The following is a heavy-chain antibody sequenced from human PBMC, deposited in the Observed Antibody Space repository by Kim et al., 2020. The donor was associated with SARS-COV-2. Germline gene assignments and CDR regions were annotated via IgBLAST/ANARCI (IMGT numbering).Heavy chain of an antibody. D-gene: IGHD4-17*01. J-gene: IGHJ4*02. V-gene: IGHV1-3*01. CDR3: ARGDYADYPVDY. Sequence: KSSQGYQGRVTITRDTSASTAYMELSSLRFEDTAVYYCARGDYADYPVDYWGQGTLVTVSS.